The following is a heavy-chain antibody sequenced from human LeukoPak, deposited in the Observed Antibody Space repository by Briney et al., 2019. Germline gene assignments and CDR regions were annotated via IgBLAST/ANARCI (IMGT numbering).Heavy chain of an antibody. CDR2: IYYSGST. J-gene: IGHJ4*02. D-gene: IGHD3-3*01. CDR3: ARGLYEGSFDY. V-gene: IGHV4-61*01. CDR1: GGSVSSGSYY. Sequence: SETLSLTCTVSGGSVSSGSYYWSWIRQPPGKGLEWIGYIYYSGSTNYNPSLKSRVTISVDTSKNQFSLKLSSVTAADTAVYYCARGLYEGSFDYWGQGTLVTVSS.